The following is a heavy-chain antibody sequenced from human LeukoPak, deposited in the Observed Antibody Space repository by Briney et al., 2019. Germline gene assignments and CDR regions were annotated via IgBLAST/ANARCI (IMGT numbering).Heavy chain of an antibody. Sequence: GGSLRLSCAASGFTFSSYWMSWVRQAPGKGLEWVANIKQDGSEKYYVDSVKGRFTISRDNAKNSLYLQMNSLRAEDTAVYYCARDSGIAVAGTYYYYYYMDVWGKGTTVTVSS. CDR3: ARDSGIAVAGTYYYYYYMDV. V-gene: IGHV3-7*01. CDR1: GFTFSSYW. CDR2: IKQDGSEK. D-gene: IGHD6-19*01. J-gene: IGHJ6*03.